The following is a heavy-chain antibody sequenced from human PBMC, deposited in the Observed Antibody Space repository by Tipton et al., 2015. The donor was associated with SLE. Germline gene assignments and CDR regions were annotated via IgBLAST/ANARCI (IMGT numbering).Heavy chain of an antibody. V-gene: IGHV4-39*01. J-gene: IGHJ6*02. Sequence: TLSLTCTVSGGSISSSSYYWGWIRQPPGKGLEWIGSIYYSGTTHYNPSLKSRVTISVDTSKDQFSLKPHSVTAADTALYYCARQANPTSYYYFGLDVWGQGTTVTVSS. D-gene: IGHD4-11*01. CDR2: IYYSGTT. CDR3: ARQANPTSYYYFGLDV. CDR1: GGSISSSSYY.